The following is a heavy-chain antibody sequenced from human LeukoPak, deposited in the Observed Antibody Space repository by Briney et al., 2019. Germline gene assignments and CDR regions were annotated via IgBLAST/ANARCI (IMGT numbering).Heavy chain of an antibody. CDR2: ISAYNGNT. Sequence: ASVKVSCKASGYTFTSYGISWVRQAPGQGLEWMGWISAYNGNTNYAQKLQGRVTMTTDKSTSTAYMELSSLRSEDTAVYYCASGDFTAPDAFDIWGQGTMVTVSS. D-gene: IGHD3-10*01. CDR3: ASGDFTAPDAFDI. V-gene: IGHV1-18*01. CDR1: GYTFTSYG. J-gene: IGHJ3*02.